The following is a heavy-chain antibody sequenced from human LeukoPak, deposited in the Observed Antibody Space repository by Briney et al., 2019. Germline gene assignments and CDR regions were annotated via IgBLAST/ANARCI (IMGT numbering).Heavy chain of an antibody. CDR3: ARDTTADSSSWSPLY. V-gene: IGHV3-30*02. J-gene: IGHJ4*02. CDR1: GFTFSSYG. D-gene: IGHD6-13*01. Sequence: PGGSLRLSCAASGFTFSSYGMHWVRQAPGKGLEWVAFIRYDGSNKYYADSVKGRFTISRDNSKNTLYLQMNSLRAEDTAVYYCARDTTADSSSWSPLYWGQGTLVTVSS. CDR2: IRYDGSNK.